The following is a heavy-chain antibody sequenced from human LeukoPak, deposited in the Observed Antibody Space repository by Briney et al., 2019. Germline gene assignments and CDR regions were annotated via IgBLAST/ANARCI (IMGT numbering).Heavy chain of an antibody. D-gene: IGHD3-9*01. V-gene: IGHV3-30-3*01. J-gene: IGHJ4*02. CDR3: ARGLRDILTGYYTVDY. CDR1: GFTFSSYA. CDR2: ISYDGSNK. Sequence: GGSLRLSCAASGFTFSSYAMHWVRQAPGKGLEWVAVISYDGSNKYYADSVEGRFTISRDNSKNTLYLQMNSLRAEDTAVYYCARGLRDILTGYYTVDYWSQGTLVTVSS.